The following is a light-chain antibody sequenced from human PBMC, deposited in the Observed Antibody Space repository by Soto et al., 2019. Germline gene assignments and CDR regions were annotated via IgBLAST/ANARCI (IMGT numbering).Light chain of an antibody. J-gene: IGKJ1*01. CDR1: QSVMNN. V-gene: IGKV3-15*01. CDR2: GAS. Sequence: EIVMTQSPATLSVSPGERATLSCRASQSVMNNLAWYQEKPGQAPRLLIYGASTRATGIPARFSGSGSGTEITLTISSLQSEDFAVYYCQQYNNWPLTFGQGTKVDIK. CDR3: QQYNNWPLT.